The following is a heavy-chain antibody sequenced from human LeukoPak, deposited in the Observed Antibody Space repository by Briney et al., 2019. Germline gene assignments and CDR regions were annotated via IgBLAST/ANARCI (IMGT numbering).Heavy chain of an antibody. J-gene: IGHJ4*02. CDR1: GVTFSDYA. D-gene: IGHD5-18*01. V-gene: IGHV3-23*01. Sequence: PGGSLRLSCAACGVTFSDYAMSWVRQAPGKGLEWVSSMSGSGGHPYYADSVKGRFTISRDNSKNTLYLQTKSLRAEDTAVYYCAKAYSFYVPDYWGQGTLVTVSS. CDR3: AKAYSFYVPDY. CDR2: MSGSGGHP.